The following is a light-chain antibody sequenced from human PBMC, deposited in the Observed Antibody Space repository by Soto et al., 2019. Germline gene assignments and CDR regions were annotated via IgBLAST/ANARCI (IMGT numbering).Light chain of an antibody. Sequence: QSVLTQPPSASGTPGQRVTISCSGSSSNIGSNTVNWYQQLPGTAPKLLIYNNNQRPSGVPDRFSGSKSGTSASLAIRGLQSEDEADYYGAAWDDSLNGLVFGTGTKVTVL. CDR2: NNN. CDR3: AAWDDSLNGLV. J-gene: IGLJ1*01. CDR1: SSNIGSNT. V-gene: IGLV1-44*01.